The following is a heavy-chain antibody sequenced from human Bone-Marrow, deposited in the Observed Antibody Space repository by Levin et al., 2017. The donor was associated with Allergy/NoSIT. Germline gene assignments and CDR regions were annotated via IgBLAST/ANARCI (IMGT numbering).Heavy chain of an antibody. CDR3: ASYHRGRGGSCLDY. D-gene: IGHD2-15*01. V-gene: IGHV1-2*06. Sequence: GGSLRLSCKASGYTFTGYYMHWVRQAPGQGLEWMGRINPNSGGTNYAQKFQGRVTMTRDTSISTAYMELSRLRSDDTAVYYCASYHRGRGGSCLDYWGQGTLVTVSS. CDR1: GYTFTGYY. CDR2: INPNSGGT. J-gene: IGHJ4*02.